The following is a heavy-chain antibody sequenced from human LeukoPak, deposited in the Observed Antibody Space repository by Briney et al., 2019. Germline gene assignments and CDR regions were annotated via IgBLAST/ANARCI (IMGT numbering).Heavy chain of an antibody. V-gene: IGHV3-30*02. J-gene: IGHJ4*02. CDR1: GFTFSSYG. CDR2: IRHDGNYK. Sequence: GGSLRLSCAASGFTFSSYGMHWVRQAPGKGLEWVAFIRHDGNYKYYADSVKGRFTISRDDSKNTLYLQMNSLRAEDTAMYYCAKVSITALDYWGQGTLVTVSS. D-gene: IGHD1-20*01. CDR3: AKVSITALDY.